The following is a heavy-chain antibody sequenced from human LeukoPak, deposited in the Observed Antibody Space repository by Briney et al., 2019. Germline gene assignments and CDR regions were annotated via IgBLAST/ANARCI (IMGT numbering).Heavy chain of an antibody. J-gene: IGHJ4*02. CDR3: TTYGSGRKFDY. Sequence: GPSLRLSCAASAFSFSDAWMSWVRQIPGKGLEWVGRIESKTDGGTTDYAAPVKGRFTISRDDSTNTLNLQMNSLKSEDTAVYYCTTYGSGRKFDYWGQGTLVTVSS. CDR2: IESKTDGGTT. V-gene: IGHV3-15*04. D-gene: IGHD3-10*01. CDR1: AFSFSDAW.